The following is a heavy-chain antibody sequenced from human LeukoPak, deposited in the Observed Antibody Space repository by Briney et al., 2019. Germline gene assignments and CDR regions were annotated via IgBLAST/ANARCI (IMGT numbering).Heavy chain of an antibody. CDR2: ISSSSSTI. V-gene: IGHV3-48*02. Sequence: AGGSLRLSCAASGFTFSSYSMNWVRQAPGKGLEWVSDISSSSSTIYYADSVKGRFTISRDNAQNSVYLQMNSLRDEDTAVYYCARVGELDYWGQGTLVTVSS. CDR1: GFTFSSYS. CDR3: ARVGELDY. D-gene: IGHD1-26*01. J-gene: IGHJ4*02.